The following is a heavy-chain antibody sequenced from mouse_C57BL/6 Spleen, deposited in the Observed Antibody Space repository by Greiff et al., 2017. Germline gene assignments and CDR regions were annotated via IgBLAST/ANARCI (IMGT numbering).Heavy chain of an antibody. CDR3: ASRYGSIWAMDY. CDR1: GFNIKDYY. V-gene: IGHV14-2*01. D-gene: IGHD1-1*01. CDR2: IDPEDGAT. J-gene: IGHJ4*01. Sequence: VQLKQSGAELVKPGASVKLSCTASGFNIKDYYMHWVKQRTEQGLEWIGRIDPEDGATKYAPKFQGKATITADTSSNTAYLQRSSLTSEDTAVYYSASRYGSIWAMDYWGQGTSVTVST.